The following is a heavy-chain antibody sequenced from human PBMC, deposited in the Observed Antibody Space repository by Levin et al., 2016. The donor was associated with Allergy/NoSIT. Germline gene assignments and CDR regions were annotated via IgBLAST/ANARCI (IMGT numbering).Heavy chain of an antibody. CDR2: ISYDGSNK. CDR3: AKDAAVAGMGLYYFDY. D-gene: IGHD6-19*01. CDR1: GFTFSSYG. V-gene: IGHV3-30*18. Sequence: GESLKISCAASGFTFSSYGMHWVRQAPGKGLEWVAVISYDGSNKYYADSVKGRFTISRDNSKNTLYLQMNSLRAEDTAVYYCAKDAAVAGMGLYYFDYWGQGTLVTVSS. J-gene: IGHJ4*02.